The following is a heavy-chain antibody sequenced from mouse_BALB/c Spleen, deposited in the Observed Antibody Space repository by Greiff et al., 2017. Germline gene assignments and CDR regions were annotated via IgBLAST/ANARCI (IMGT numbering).Heavy chain of an antibody. Sequence: VQLQQSGAELAKPGASVKMSCKASGYTFTSYWMHWVKQRPGQGLEWIGYINPSTGYTEYNQKFKDKATLTADKSSSTAYMQLSSLTSEDSAVYYCATVVEVDYWGQGTTLTVSS. J-gene: IGHJ2*01. CDR2: INPSTGYT. V-gene: IGHV1-7*01. CDR1: GYTFTSYW. CDR3: ATVVEVDY. D-gene: IGHD1-1*01.